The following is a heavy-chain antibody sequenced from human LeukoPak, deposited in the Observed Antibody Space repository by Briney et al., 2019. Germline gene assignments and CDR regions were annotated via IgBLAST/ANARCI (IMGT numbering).Heavy chain of an antibody. V-gene: IGHV3-7*01. CDR2: ISPDGSAE. Sequence: GGSLRLSCLGTGLAFKNYWMTWVRQAPGKGLELVANISPDGSAEDYVDSVRGRFAISRDNAKRSLYLQMNSLSPEDTAVYYCANQAYSQFDYWGQGTLVSVSS. CDR3: ANQAYSQFDY. CDR1: GLAFKNYW. J-gene: IGHJ4*02. D-gene: IGHD4-11*01.